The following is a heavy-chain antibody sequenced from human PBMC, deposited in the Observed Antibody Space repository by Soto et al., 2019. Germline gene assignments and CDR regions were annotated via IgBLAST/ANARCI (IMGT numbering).Heavy chain of an antibody. CDR3: AKDREYSYGWDY. D-gene: IGHD5-18*01. CDR2: LTGNGGDT. J-gene: IGHJ4*02. V-gene: IGHV3-23*01. CDR1: GFTFSFYA. Sequence: EAQLLESRGGLVQPGGSLRLSCAASGFTFSFYAMSWVRQAPGKGLEWVSSLTGNGGDTYYADSVKGRFIISRDNSENTLYLQMNSLRVDDTAVYHCAKDREYSYGWDYWGQGTLVSVSS.